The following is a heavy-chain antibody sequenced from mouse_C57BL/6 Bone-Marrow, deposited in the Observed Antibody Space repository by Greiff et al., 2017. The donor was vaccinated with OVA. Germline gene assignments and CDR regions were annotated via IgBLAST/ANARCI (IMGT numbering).Heavy chain of an antibody. CDR1: GYTFTNYW. CDR3: ARGGGSSAACFAY. D-gene: IGHD1-1*01. Sequence: QVQLQQSGAELVRPGTSVKMSCKASGYTFTNYWIGWAKQRPGHGLEWIGDIYPGGGYTNYNEKFKGKATLTADKSSSTAYMQFPSLTSEDSAIYYCARGGGSSAACFAYGGQGTLVTVSA. V-gene: IGHV1-63*01. J-gene: IGHJ3*01. CDR2: IYPGGGYT.